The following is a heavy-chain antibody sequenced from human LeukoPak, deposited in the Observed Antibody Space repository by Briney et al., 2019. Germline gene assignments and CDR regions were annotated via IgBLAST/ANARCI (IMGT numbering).Heavy chain of an antibody. Sequence: SAKVSCKASGGTFSSYAISWVRQAPGQGLEWMGGIIPIFGTANYAQKFQGRVTITTDESTSTAYMELSSLRSEDTAVYYCAREPQLAAAAIDALDIWGQGTMVTVSS. CDR2: IIPIFGTA. CDR3: AREPQLAAAAIDALDI. D-gene: IGHD6-13*01. CDR1: GGTFSSYA. J-gene: IGHJ3*02. V-gene: IGHV1-69*05.